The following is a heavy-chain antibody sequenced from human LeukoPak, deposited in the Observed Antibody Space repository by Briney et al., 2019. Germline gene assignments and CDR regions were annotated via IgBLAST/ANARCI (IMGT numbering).Heavy chain of an antibody. CDR1: GFTFSIYA. V-gene: IGHV3-23*01. CDR3: AKVTTIFGVVIHDAFDF. CDR2: ISGSGSST. Sequence: PGGSLRLSCAASGFTFSIYAMSWVRQAPGKGLEWVSAISGSGSSTYYADSVKGRFTISRDNSKNTLYLQMSSLRAEDTAVYYCAKVTTIFGVVIHDAFDFWGQGTMVTVSS. J-gene: IGHJ3*01. D-gene: IGHD3-3*01.